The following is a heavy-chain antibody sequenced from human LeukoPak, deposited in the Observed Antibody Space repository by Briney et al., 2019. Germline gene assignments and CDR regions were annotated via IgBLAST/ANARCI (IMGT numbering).Heavy chain of an antibody. J-gene: IGHJ6*02. Sequence: SVKVSCKASGGTFSSYAISWVRQAPGQGLEWMGGIIPIFGTANYAQKLQGRVTITADESTSTAYMELSSLRSEDTAVYYCARADSSSWTYNYYGMDVWGQGTTVTVSS. CDR3: ARADSSSWTYNYYGMDV. CDR1: GGTFSSYA. CDR2: IIPIFGTA. V-gene: IGHV1-69*13. D-gene: IGHD6-13*01.